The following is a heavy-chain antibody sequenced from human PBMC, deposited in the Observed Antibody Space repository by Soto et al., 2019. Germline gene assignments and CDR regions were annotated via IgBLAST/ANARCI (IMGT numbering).Heavy chain of an antibody. J-gene: IGHJ4*02. Sequence: GGSLRLSCAAPGFTFSSYWMHWVRQAPGKGLVWVSRIKSDGGATSYADSVKGRFTTSRDNAKNTLYLQMNSLRAEDTAVYYCARDSIAVAGTAFDYWGQGTLVTVSS. CDR3: ARDSIAVAGTAFDY. D-gene: IGHD6-19*01. V-gene: IGHV3-74*01. CDR1: GFTFSSYW. CDR2: IKSDGGAT.